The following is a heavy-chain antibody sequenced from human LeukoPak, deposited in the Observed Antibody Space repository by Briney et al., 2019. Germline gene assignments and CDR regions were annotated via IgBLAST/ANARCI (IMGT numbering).Heavy chain of an antibody. J-gene: IGHJ3*02. CDR2: IIPIFGTA. Sequence: ASVKVSCKASGGTFGSYAISWVRQAPGQGLEWMGGIIPIFGTANYAQKFQGRVTITTDESTSTAYMELSSLRSEDTAVYYCARSETQDIVVVVDAFDIWGQGTMVTVSS. V-gene: IGHV1-69*05. D-gene: IGHD2-15*01. CDR1: GGTFGSYA. CDR3: ARSETQDIVVVVDAFDI.